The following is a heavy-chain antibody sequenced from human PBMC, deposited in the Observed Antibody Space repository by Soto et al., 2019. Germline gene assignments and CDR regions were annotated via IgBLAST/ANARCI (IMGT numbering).Heavy chain of an antibody. CDR1: GFTFGNYW. CDR2: ISDYGRI. V-gene: IGHV3-74*01. CDR3: ARGGLEPFDH. D-gene: IGHD1-1*01. J-gene: IGHJ4*02. Sequence: GGSLRLSCAASGFTFGNYWMHWVRQAPGKGPVWVSRISDYGRINYADSVKDRFIISRDDARSELYLQSNDLRVEDTATYYCARGGLEPFDHWGQGALVTVSS.